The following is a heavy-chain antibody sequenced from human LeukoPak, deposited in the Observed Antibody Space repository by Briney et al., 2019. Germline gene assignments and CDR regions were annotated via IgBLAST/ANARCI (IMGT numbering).Heavy chain of an antibody. J-gene: IGHJ4*02. D-gene: IGHD5-18*01. Sequence: PGGSLRLSCAASGFTFDDYTMHWVRQAPGKGLEWVSLISWDGGSTYYADSVKGRFTISRDNSKNSLYLQMNSLRTEDTASYYCAKDGNGGIQLWSQEDPYYFDYWGQGTLVTVSS. CDR2: ISWDGGST. CDR3: AKDGNGGIQLWSQEDPYYFDY. CDR1: GFTFDDYT. V-gene: IGHV3-43*01.